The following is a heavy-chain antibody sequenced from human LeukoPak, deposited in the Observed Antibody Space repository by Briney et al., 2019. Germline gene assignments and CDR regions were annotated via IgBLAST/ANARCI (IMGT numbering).Heavy chain of an antibody. J-gene: IGHJ3*02. CDR2: IYYSGST. D-gene: IGHD1-26*01. Sequence: SETLSLTCAVSGGSFSSYYWSWLRQPPGKGLEWIGYIYYSGSTNLNPSLESRVTISVDTSKNQFSLKVTSVTAADTAVYYCARDHPSYSGSFTFDIWGQGTMVTVSS. CDR3: ARDHPSYSGSFTFDI. V-gene: IGHV4-59*01. CDR1: GGSFSSYY.